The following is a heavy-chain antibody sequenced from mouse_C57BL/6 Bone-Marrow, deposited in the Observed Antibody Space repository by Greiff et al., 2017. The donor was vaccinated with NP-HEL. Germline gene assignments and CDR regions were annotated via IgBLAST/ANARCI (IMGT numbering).Heavy chain of an antibody. J-gene: IGHJ4*01. V-gene: IGHV1-74*01. CDR1: GYTFTSYW. Sequence: QVQLQQPGAELVKPGASVKVSCKASGYTFTSYWMHWVKQRPGQGLEWLGRIHPSDSDTHYNQKFKGKATLTVDKSSSTAYMQLSSLTSEDSAVYYCARGGAMDYWGQGTSVTVSS. CDR3: ARGGAMDY. CDR2: IHPSDSDT.